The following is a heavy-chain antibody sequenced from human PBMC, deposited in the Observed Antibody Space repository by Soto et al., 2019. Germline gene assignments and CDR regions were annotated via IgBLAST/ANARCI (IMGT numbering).Heavy chain of an antibody. CDR3: ARDLYSYGHATYYYYGMDV. D-gene: IGHD5-18*01. Sequence: SETLSLTCTVSGGSISSGGYYWSRIRQHPGKGLEWIRYIYYSGSTYYNPSLKSRVTISVDTSKNQFSLKLSSVTAADTAVYYCARDLYSYGHATYYYYGMDVWGQGTTVTVSS. CDR2: IYYSGST. CDR1: GGSISSGGYY. J-gene: IGHJ6*02. V-gene: IGHV4-31*03.